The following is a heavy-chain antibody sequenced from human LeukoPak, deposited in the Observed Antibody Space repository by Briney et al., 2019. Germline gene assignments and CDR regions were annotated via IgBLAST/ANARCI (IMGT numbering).Heavy chain of an antibody. Sequence: SETLSLTCTVSGGSISSYYWSWIRQPAGKGMEWIGRIYTSGSTNYNPSLKSRVPMSVDTSKNQFSLKLSSVTAADTAVYYWASQPYSGYGGNNWFDPWGQGTLVTVSS. D-gene: IGHD5-12*01. J-gene: IGHJ5*02. CDR3: ASQPYSGYGGNNWFDP. CDR2: IYTSGST. V-gene: IGHV4-4*07. CDR1: GGSISSYY.